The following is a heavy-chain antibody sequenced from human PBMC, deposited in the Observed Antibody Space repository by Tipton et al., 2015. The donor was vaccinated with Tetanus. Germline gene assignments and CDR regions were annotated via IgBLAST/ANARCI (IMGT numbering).Heavy chain of an antibody. J-gene: IGHJ4*02. CDR3: ASSTVTR. CDR1: GGTFTNYA. Sequence: QVQLVQSGAEMKKPGSSVKVSCKASGGTFTNYALSWVRQAPGQGLEWVGGITPIFGTTNSAPKFQGRVTITADESTNTAYMELSSLRREDTAVYYCASSTVTRWGPGTLVTVSS. CDR2: ITPIFGTT. V-gene: IGHV1-69*01. D-gene: IGHD4-17*01.